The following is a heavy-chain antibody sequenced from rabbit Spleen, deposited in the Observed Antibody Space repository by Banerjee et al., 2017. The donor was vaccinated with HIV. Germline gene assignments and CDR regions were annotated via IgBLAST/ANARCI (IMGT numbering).Heavy chain of an antibody. CDR3: ARHAGVASYGYSTLDL. Sequence: QSLEESGGDLVKPGASLTLTCTASGFSFSIGYMCWVRQAPGKGLEWIACTNSGGTTWYASWAKGRFTISKTSPTTVDLKMTSLTAADTATYFCARHAGVASYGYSTLDLWGPGTLVTVS. CDR2: TNSGGTT. D-gene: IGHD6-1*01. CDR1: GFSFSIGY. V-gene: IGHV1S40*01. J-gene: IGHJ6*01.